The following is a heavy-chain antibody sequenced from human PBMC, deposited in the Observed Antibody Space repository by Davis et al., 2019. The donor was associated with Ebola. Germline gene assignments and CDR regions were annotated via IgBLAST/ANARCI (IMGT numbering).Heavy chain of an antibody. D-gene: IGHD4-17*01. CDR3: ARRGYGDYD. J-gene: IGHJ4*02. CDR2: IYYSGST. CDR1: GGSISSYY. V-gene: IGHV4-59*08. Sequence: MPGGSLRLSCTVSGGSISSYYWSWIRQPPGKGLEWIGYIYYSGSTNYNPSLKSRVTISVDTSKNQFSLKLSSVTAADTAVYYCARRGYGDYDWGQGTLVTVSS.